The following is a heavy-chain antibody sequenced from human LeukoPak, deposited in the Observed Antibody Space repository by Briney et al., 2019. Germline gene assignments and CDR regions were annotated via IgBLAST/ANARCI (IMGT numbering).Heavy chain of an antibody. D-gene: IGHD1-7*01. CDR2: ISSSSSYI. V-gene: IGHV3-21*01. CDR1: GFIFSSYS. J-gene: IGHJ6*03. Sequence: GGSLRLSCAASGFIFSSYSMNWVRQAPGKGLEWVSSISSSSSYIYYADSVKGRFTISRDNAKNSLYLQMNSLRAEDTAVYYCARDGGTWNYGLLTAYYYYYYMDVWGKGTTVTVSS. CDR3: ARDGGTWNYGLLTAYYYYYYMDV.